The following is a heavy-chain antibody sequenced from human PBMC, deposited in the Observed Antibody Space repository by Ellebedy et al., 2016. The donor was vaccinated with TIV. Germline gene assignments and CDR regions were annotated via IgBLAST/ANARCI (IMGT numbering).Heavy chain of an antibody. V-gene: IGHV3-30*03. Sequence: GGSLRLSXAASGFTFSSYAMSWVRQAPGKGLEWVAVISYDGSNKYYADSVKGRFTISRDNSKNTLYLQINSLRAGDTAVYYCARGPLGYCSSTSCYRTHAFYIWGQGTMVTVSS. CDR3: ARGPLGYCSSTSCYRTHAFYI. J-gene: IGHJ3*02. CDR1: GFTFSSYA. D-gene: IGHD2-2*03. CDR2: ISYDGSNK.